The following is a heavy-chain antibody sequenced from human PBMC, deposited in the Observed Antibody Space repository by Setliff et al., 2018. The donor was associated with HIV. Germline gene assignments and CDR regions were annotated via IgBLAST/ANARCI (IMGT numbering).Heavy chain of an antibody. Sequence: SVKVSCKASGGTFSTYAISWVRQAPGHGLEWMGGIIPMLGISNSAQKFQGRGTITADKSTSTVYMELNSLRSDDTAVYYCARTLYYDSSGYMGEGYYFYNYMDVWGKGTTVTV. D-gene: IGHD3-22*01. J-gene: IGHJ6*03. CDR1: GGTFSTYA. CDR2: IIPMLGIS. CDR3: ARTLYYDSSGYMGEGYYFYNYMDV. V-gene: IGHV1-69*10.